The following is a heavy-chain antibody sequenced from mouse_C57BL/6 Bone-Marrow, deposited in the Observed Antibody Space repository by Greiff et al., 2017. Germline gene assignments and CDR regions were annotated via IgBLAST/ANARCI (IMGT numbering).Heavy chain of an antibody. CDR1: GFSFNTYA. J-gene: IGHJ2*01. V-gene: IGHV10-1*01. CDR3: VRQDGYYYFDY. Sequence: EVHLVESGGGLVQPKGSLKLSCAASGFSFNTYAMNWVRQAPGKGLEWVARIRSKSNNYATYYADSVKDRFTISRDDSESMLYLQMNNLKTEDTAMYYCVRQDGYYYFDYWGQGTTLTVSS. CDR2: IRSKSNNYAT. D-gene: IGHD2-3*01.